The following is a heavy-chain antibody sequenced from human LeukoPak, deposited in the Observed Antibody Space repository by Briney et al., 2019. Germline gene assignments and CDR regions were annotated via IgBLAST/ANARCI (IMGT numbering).Heavy chain of an antibody. CDR2: IIPIFGTA. J-gene: IGHJ4*02. CDR3: ARANYYDSSDYYYSYYFDY. CDR1: GGTFSSYA. D-gene: IGHD3-22*01. V-gene: IGHV1-69*05. Sequence: ASVKVSCKASGGTFSSYAISWVRQAPGQGLEWMGGIIPIFGTANYAQKFQGRVTITTDESTSTAYMELSSLRSEDTAVYYCARANYYDSSDYYYSYYFDYWGQGTLVTVSS.